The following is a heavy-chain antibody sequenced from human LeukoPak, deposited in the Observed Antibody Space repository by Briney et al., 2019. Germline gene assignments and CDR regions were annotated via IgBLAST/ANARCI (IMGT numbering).Heavy chain of an antibody. CDR3: ASLDTGFVFTFDY. J-gene: IGHJ4*02. Sequence: SETLSLTCTVSGYSISSGYYWGWIRQPPGKGLEWIGSIYFRGNTYYNPSLKSRVTISVDTSKNQFSLKLNSVSAADTAVYYCASLDTGFVFTFDYWGQGTLVIVSS. V-gene: IGHV4-38-2*02. D-gene: IGHD5-18*01. CDR1: GYSISSGYY. CDR2: IYFRGNT.